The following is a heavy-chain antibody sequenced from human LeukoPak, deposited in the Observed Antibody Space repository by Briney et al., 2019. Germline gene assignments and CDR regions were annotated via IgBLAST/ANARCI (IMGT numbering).Heavy chain of an antibody. CDR1: GYTFSSYS. CDR3: ARIVPRYCSSTSCYTYYYYGMDV. Sequence: PGGSLRLSCAASGYTFSSYSMNWVRQAPGKGLEWVSSISSSSSYIYYADSVKGRFTISRDNAKNSLYLQMNSLRAEDTAVYYCARIVPRYCSSTSCYTYYYYGMDVWGQGTTVTASS. CDR2: ISSSSSYI. J-gene: IGHJ6*02. V-gene: IGHV3-21*01. D-gene: IGHD2-2*01.